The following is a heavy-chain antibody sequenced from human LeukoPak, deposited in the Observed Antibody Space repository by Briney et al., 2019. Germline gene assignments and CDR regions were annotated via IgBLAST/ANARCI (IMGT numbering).Heavy chain of an antibody. D-gene: IGHD1-26*01. CDR3: VRGAKVGGALQY. V-gene: IGHV3-74*01. CDR2: INTDGSFT. J-gene: IGHJ1*01. CDR1: GFTFSDYW. Sequence: PGGSLRLSCAASGFTFSDYWMHWVRQAPGKGLVWVSRINTDGSFTRYADSVQGRFTISRDTAKNTLFLQMNSLRAEDTAVYYCVRGAKVGGALQYWGQGILVTVST.